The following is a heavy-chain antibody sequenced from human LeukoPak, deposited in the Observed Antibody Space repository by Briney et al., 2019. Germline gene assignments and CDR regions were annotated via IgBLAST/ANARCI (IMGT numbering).Heavy chain of an antibody. CDR2: IYYSGST. J-gene: IGHJ4*02. CDR3: ARDINYCSSTSCYLGIDY. CDR1: GGSISSGGYY. D-gene: IGHD2-2*01. V-gene: IGHV4-31*03. Sequence: SETLSPTCTVSGGSISSGGYYWSWIRQHPGKGLEWIGYIYYSGSTYYNPSLKSRVTISVDTSKNQFSLKLSSVTAADTAVYYCARDINYCSSTSCYLGIDYWGQGTLVTVSS.